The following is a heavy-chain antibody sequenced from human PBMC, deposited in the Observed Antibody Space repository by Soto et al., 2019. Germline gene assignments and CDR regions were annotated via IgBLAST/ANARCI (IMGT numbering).Heavy chain of an antibody. D-gene: IGHD4-17*01. CDR3: AKADYGDYDGYYGMDV. J-gene: IGHJ6*02. CDR2: ISYDGSNK. CDR1: GFTFSSYG. Sequence: GGSLRLSCAASGFTFSSYGMHWVRQAPGKGLEWVAVISYDGSNKYYADSVKGRFTISRDNSKNTLYLQMNSLRAEDTAVYYCAKADYGDYDGYYGMDVWGQGTTVTSP. V-gene: IGHV3-30*18.